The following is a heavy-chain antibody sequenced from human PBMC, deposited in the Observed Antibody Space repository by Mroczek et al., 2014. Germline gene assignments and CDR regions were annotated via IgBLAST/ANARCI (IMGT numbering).Heavy chain of an antibody. Sequence: ESGGGVVQPGRSLRLSCAASGFTFSSYGMHWVRQAPGKGLEWVAVISYDGSNKYYADSVKGRFTIPRDNSKNTLYLQMNSLRAEDTAVYYCAKAQVVVVAASPFDYWGQGTLVTVSS. V-gene: IGHV3-30*18. D-gene: IGHD2-15*01. J-gene: IGHJ4*02. CDR3: AKAQVVVVAASPFDY. CDR1: GFTFSSYG. CDR2: ISYDGSNK.